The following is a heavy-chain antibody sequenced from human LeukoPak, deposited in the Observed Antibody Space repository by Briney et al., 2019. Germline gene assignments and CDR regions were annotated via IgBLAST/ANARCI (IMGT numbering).Heavy chain of an antibody. V-gene: IGHV3-30*19. CDR2: ISYDGSNK. Sequence: PGGSLRLSCAASGFTFNSYGLHWVRQAPGKGLEWVAVISYDGSNKYYADSVKGRFTISRDNSKNTLYLQMNSLRAEDTAVYYCARDVGAAAAGELFDYWGQGTLVTVSS. D-gene: IGHD6-13*01. CDR3: ARDVGAAAAGELFDY. CDR1: GFTFNSYG. J-gene: IGHJ4*02.